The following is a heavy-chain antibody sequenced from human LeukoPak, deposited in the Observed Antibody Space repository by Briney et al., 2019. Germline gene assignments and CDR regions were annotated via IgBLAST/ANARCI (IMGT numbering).Heavy chain of an antibody. Sequence: GGSLRLSCAASGFTFSSYGMHWVRQAPGKGLEWVAVISYDGSTYADSVKGRFTISRDNSKNTLYLQMNSLRAEDTAIYYCAKDRESSTSWYEYFDSWGQGTLVTVSS. D-gene: IGHD6-13*01. CDR1: GFTFSSYG. V-gene: IGHV3-30*18. CDR2: ISYDGST. CDR3: AKDRESSTSWYEYFDS. J-gene: IGHJ4*02.